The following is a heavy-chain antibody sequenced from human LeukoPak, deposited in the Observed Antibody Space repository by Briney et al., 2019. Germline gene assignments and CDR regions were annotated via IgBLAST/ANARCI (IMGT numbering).Heavy chain of an antibody. V-gene: IGHV3-30*18. D-gene: IGHD5-18*01. CDR1: GFTFSSYG. CDR3: AKGGYSYGLEYFQH. CDR2: ISYDGSNK. J-gene: IGHJ1*01. Sequence: GGSLRLSCAASGFTFSSYGMHWVRQAPGKGLEWVVVISYDGSNKYYADSVKGRFTISRDNSKNTLYLQMNSLRAEDTAVYYCAKGGYSYGLEYFQHWGQGTLVTVSS.